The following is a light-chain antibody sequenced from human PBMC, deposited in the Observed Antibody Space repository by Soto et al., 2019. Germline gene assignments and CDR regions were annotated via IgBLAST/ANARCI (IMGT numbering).Light chain of an antibody. CDR3: QSFDNSLSAYV. V-gene: IGLV1-40*01. Sequence: QSVLTQPPSVAGAPGQRVTISCTGTSSNIGANYDVHWHQQLPGTAPKLLIFGNNNRPSGVPDRFSVSKSGTSASLAITGLQTEDEAEYFCQSFDNSLSAYVVGGGTKLTVL. CDR2: GNN. CDR1: SSNIGANYD. J-gene: IGLJ2*01.